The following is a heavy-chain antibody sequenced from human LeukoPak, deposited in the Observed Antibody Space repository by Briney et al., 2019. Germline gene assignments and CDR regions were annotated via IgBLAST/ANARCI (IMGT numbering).Heavy chain of an antibody. V-gene: IGHV3-9*01. Sequence: GRSLRLSCAASGFTFDDYAMHWVRQAPGKGLEWVSGISWNSGSIGYADSVKGRFTISRDNAKNSLYLQMNSLRAEDTALYYCATFSSNWGQGTPVTVSS. CDR3: ATFSSN. CDR1: GFTFDDYA. CDR2: ISWNSGSI. J-gene: IGHJ4*02. D-gene: IGHD6-13*01.